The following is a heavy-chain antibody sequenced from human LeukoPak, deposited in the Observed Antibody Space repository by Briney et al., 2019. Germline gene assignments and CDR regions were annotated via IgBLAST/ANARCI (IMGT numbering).Heavy chain of an antibody. D-gene: IGHD6-19*01. CDR3: AQDRAGCTYA. Sequence: YADSVKGRFTISRDTSKNTLYLQMTSLRAEDTAIYYCAQDRAGCTYAWGQGTRVTVSS. J-gene: IGHJ5*02. V-gene: IGHV3-23*01.